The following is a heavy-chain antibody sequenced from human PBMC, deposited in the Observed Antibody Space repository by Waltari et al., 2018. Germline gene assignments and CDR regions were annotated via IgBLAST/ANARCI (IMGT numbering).Heavy chain of an antibody. CDR1: GFTFSGSA. CDR2: MSGSGGGT. J-gene: IGHJ3*02. Sequence: EVQLLESGGGLVQPGGSQRLSCAASGFTFSGSARSWARQAPGKGLELVSAMSGSGGGTYYADSVKGRFTISRDNSKNTVYLQMNSLRAEDTAVYYCAKSRGDSIIYRHDAFDIWGQGTMVTVSS. D-gene: IGHD3-10*01. CDR3: AKSRGDSIIYRHDAFDI. V-gene: IGHV3-23*01.